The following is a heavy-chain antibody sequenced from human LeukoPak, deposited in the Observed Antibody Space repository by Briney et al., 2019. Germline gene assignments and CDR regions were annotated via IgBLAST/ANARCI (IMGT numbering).Heavy chain of an antibody. CDR3: ATTTTRGIPHYFDY. CDR2: IYPGDSDT. J-gene: IGHJ4*02. CDR1: GYSFANYW. Sequence: GESLKISCKGSGYSFANYWIVWVRQMPGKGRGGMGIIYPGDSDTRYRPSCQGQVTTSADKSISTAYLQWSGLKTSDTAMYYCATTTTRGIPHYFDYWGQGTLVTVSS. D-gene: IGHD1-1*01. V-gene: IGHV5-51*01.